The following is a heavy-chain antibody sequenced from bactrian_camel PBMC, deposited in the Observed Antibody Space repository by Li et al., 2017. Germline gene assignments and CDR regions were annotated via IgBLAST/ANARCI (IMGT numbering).Heavy chain of an antibody. CDR2: INRRGTT. V-gene: IGHV3S53*01. CDR1: GYSAVTLC. Sequence: QVQLVESGGGSVPAGGSLRLSCAAASGYSAVTLCMGWFRQAPGKEREGVAVINRRGTTNYADSVKGRFTISKVDAEKTLYLQMNGLKSGDTAIYYCAALYTGISGCYSTSLAPATFNYWGQGTQVTVS. D-gene: IGHD2*01. CDR3: AALYTGISGCYSTSLAPATFNY. J-gene: IGHJ4*01.